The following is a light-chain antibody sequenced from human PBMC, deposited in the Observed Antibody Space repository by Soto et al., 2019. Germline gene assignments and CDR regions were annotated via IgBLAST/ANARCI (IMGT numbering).Light chain of an antibody. CDR1: SSNIGSNT. V-gene: IGLV1-44*01. CDR2: SND. Sequence: QSVLTQPPSASGTPGQRVTISCSGSSSNIGSNTVNWYQHLPGAAPKLLIRSNDQRPSGVPDRFSGSQSGTSASLAISGLHSEDEADYYCAVWDDRLNGYVFGTGTKLTVL. CDR3: AVWDDRLNGYV. J-gene: IGLJ1*01.